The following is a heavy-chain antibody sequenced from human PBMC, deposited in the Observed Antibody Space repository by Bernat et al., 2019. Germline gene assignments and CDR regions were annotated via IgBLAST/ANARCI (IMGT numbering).Heavy chain of an antibody. J-gene: IGHJ2*01. CDR2: ISYDGSNK. Sequence: QVQLVESGGGVVQPGRSLRLSCAASGFTFSSYAMHWVRQAPGKGLEWVAVISYDGSNKYYADSVEGRFTISRDNSKNTLYLQMNSLRAEDTAVYYCARDGQWLVYWYFDLWGRGTLVTVSS. D-gene: IGHD6-19*01. CDR1: GFTFSSYA. V-gene: IGHV3-30*01. CDR3: ARDGQWLVYWYFDL.